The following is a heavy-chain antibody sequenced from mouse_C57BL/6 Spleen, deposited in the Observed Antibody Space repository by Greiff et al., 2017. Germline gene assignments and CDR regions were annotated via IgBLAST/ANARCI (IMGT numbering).Heavy chain of an antibody. Sequence: EVQLQQSGPELVKPGASVKISCKASGYTFTDYYMNRVKRSHGKSHEWIGDINPNNGGTSYNQKFKGKATLTVDKSSSTAYMEFRSLTSEDSAVYYCAREGETGNFDYWGQGTTLTVSS. J-gene: IGHJ2*01. CDR2: INPNNGGT. CDR1: GYTFTDYY. D-gene: IGHD4-1*01. CDR3: AREGETGNFDY. V-gene: IGHV1-26*01.